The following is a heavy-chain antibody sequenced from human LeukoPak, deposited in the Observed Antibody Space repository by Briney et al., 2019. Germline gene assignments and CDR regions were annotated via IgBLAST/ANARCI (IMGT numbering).Heavy chain of an antibody. Sequence: SGGSLRLSCAASGFTFSSYNMHWVRQAPGKGLEWVSSISSSSSYIYYADSVKGRFTISRDNAKNSLYLQMNSLRAEDTAVYYCARDSRLVGTNFDYWGQGTLVTVSS. D-gene: IGHD1-26*01. J-gene: IGHJ4*02. CDR2: ISSSSSYI. CDR3: ARDSRLVGTNFDY. CDR1: GFTFSSYN. V-gene: IGHV3-21*01.